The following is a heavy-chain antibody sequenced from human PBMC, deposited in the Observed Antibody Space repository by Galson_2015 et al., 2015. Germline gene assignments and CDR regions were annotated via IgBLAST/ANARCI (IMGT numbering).Heavy chain of an antibody. CDR3: TRTSRTPDP. D-gene: IGHD2-2*01. J-gene: IGHJ5*02. Sequence: SLRLSCAASGFIFRDYYMSWFRQTPGKGLECLSYISPDGRDISYADSVKGRFTISRDNAKNSVFLQISGLRADDTAVYYCTRTSRTPDPWGQGTLVAVSS. CDR2: ISPDGRDI. V-gene: IGHV3-11*01. CDR1: GFIFRDYY.